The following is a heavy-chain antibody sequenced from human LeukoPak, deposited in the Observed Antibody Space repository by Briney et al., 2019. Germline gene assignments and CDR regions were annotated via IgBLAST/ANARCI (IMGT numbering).Heavy chain of an antibody. Sequence: SETLSLTCTVSGGSISSYYWSWIRQPPGKGLEWIGYIHYSGSTNYNPSLKSRVTISVDTSKNQFSLKLSSVTAADTAVYYCARVTGYMIEDYFDYWGQGTLVTVSS. V-gene: IGHV4-59*01. CDR2: IHYSGST. CDR1: GGSISSYY. CDR3: ARVTGYMIEDYFDY. D-gene: IGHD3-22*01. J-gene: IGHJ4*02.